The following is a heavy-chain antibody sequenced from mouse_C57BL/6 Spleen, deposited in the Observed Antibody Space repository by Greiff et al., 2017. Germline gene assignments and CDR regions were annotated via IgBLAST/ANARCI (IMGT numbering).Heavy chain of an antibody. D-gene: IGHD1-1*01. CDR3: ARTPYVITKGYFDV. Sequence: VQLQQSGAELVKPGASVKLSCKASGYTFTSYWMHWVKQRPGQGLEWIGMIHPNSGSTNYNEKFKSKATLTVDKSSSTAYMQLSSLTSEDSAVYYCARTPYVITKGYFDVWGTGTTVTVSS. J-gene: IGHJ1*03. CDR2: IHPNSGST. V-gene: IGHV1-64*01. CDR1: GYTFTSYW.